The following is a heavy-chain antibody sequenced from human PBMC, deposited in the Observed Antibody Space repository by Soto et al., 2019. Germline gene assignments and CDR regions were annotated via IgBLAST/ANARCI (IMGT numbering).Heavy chain of an antibody. J-gene: IGHJ6*02. Sequence: GGSLRLSCAASGFTFSSYWMSWVRQATGKGREWVANIKQDGSEKYYVDFVKARFTISRDNAKNSLYLQMNSLRAEDTAVYYCAKSMGGTANGMDVWGQGTTVTVSS. CDR2: IKQDGSEK. V-gene: IGHV3-7*02. CDR3: AKSMGGTANGMDV. D-gene: IGHD2-15*01. CDR1: GFTFSSYW.